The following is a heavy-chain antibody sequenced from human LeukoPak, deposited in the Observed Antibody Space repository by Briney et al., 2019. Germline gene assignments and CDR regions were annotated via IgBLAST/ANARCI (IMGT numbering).Heavy chain of an antibody. CDR1: GFTFSSYG. Sequence: SGGSLRLSCAASGFTFSSYGMHWVRQAPGKGLEWVAVISYDGSNKYYADSVKGRFTISRDNSKNTLYLQMNSPRAEDTAVYYCAPLSTSSLNWGQGTLVTVSS. V-gene: IGHV3-30*03. J-gene: IGHJ4*02. CDR3: APLSTSSLN. D-gene: IGHD6-6*01. CDR2: ISYDGSNK.